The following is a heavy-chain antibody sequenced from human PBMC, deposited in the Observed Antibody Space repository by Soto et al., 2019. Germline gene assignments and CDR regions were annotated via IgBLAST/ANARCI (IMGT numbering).Heavy chain of an antibody. V-gene: IGHV3-33*01. Sequence: GGSLRLSCAASGFTFSSYGMHWVRQAPGKGLEWVAVIWYDGSNKYYADSVKGRFTISRDNSKNTLYLQMNSLRAEDTAVYYCARGKGYCSSTSCYALYYFDYWGQGTLVTVSS. CDR3: ARGKGYCSSTSCYALYYFDY. J-gene: IGHJ4*02. CDR1: GFTFSSYG. D-gene: IGHD2-2*01. CDR2: IWYDGSNK.